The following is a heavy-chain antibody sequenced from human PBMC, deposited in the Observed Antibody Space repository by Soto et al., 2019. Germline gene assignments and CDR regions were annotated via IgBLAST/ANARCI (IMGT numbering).Heavy chain of an antibody. CDR2: INAGNGNT. V-gene: IGHV1-3*01. J-gene: IGHJ6*02. Sequence: GPVKVSCRASGYTFTRDAMHWGRPGPGKKHEWMGWINAGNGNTKYSQKFQGRVTITRDTSASTAYMEVSSLRSDDTAVYYCARDCSGGGCFSDHHFYYGMDVWGQGTTVTVSS. D-gene: IGHD2-15*01. CDR3: ARDCSGGGCFSDHHFYYGMDV. CDR1: GYTFTRDA.